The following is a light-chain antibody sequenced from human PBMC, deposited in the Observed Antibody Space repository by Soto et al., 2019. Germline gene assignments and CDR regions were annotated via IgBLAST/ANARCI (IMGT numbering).Light chain of an antibody. CDR1: QSLVHSDGNTY. Sequence: DLVMTQTPLSSPVTLGQSASISCRSSQSLVHSDGNTYLTWLQQRTGQPPRRLIYRISNRFSGVPDSISGSEPETDFPLTISRVEPEDAGDYYCLQLKQFPYTFDQGTTLEI. CDR3: LQLKQFPYT. CDR2: RIS. J-gene: IGKJ2*01. V-gene: IGKV2-24*01.